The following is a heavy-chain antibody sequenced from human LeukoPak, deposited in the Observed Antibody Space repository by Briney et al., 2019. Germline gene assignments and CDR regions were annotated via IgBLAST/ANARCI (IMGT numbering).Heavy chain of an antibody. J-gene: IGHJ4*02. CDR2: INPNSGNT. CDR1: GYTFTSYY. V-gene: IGHV1-8*02. Sequence: ASVKVSCKASGYTFTSYYMHWVRQATGQGLEWMGWINPNSGNTGYAQKFQGRVTMTTDTSTSTAYMELRSLRSDDTAVYYCARGPLTVVTQLFDYWGQGTLVTVSS. D-gene: IGHD4-23*01. CDR3: ARGPLTVVTQLFDY.